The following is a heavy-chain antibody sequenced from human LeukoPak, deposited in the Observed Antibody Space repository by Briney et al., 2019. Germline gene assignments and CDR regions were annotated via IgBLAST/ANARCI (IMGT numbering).Heavy chain of an antibody. CDR3: AKAIGAAAGTFDY. CDR1: GFTFSSYA. J-gene: IGHJ4*02. Sequence: GGSLRLSCAASGFTFSSYAMSWVRQAPGKGLEWVSTISGSGGITYYADSVKGRFTLSSDNSKSTLYGQMNSLRVEDTAVYYCAKAIGAAAGTFDYWGEGTLVTVSS. V-gene: IGHV3-23*01. CDR2: ISGSGGIT. D-gene: IGHD6-13*01.